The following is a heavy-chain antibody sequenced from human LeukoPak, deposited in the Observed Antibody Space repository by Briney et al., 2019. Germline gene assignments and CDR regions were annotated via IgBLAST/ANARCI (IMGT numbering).Heavy chain of an antibody. Sequence: GGSLRLSCAASGFTFSSYSMNWVRQAPGKGLEWVSYISSSSSTIYYADSVKGRFTISRDNARNSLYLQMNSLRAEDTAVYYCARDMFFTIFGVVINYFDYWGQGTLVTVSS. CDR2: ISSSSSTI. V-gene: IGHV3-48*04. J-gene: IGHJ4*02. D-gene: IGHD3-3*01. CDR1: GFTFSSYS. CDR3: ARDMFFTIFGVVINYFDY.